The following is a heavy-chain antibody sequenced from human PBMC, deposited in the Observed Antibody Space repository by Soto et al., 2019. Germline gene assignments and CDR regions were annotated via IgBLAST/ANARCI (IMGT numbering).Heavy chain of an antibody. CDR3: ARDGVPSYYYGSGAPGYYYYGMDV. CDR1: GYTFTSYG. J-gene: IGHJ6*02. D-gene: IGHD3-10*01. CDR2: ISAYNGNT. V-gene: IGHV1-18*01. Sequence: ASVKVSCKDSGYTFTSYGISWVRQAPGHGLEWMGWISAYNGNTNYAQKLQGRVAMTTDTSTSTAYMELRSLRSDDTAVYYCARDGVPSYYYGSGAPGYYYYGMDVWGQGTTVTVSS.